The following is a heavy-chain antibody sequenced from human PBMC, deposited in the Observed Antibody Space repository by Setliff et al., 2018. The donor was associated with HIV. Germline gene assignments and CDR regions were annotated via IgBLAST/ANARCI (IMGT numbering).Heavy chain of an antibody. V-gene: IGHV4-34*01. D-gene: IGHD3-3*01. J-gene: IGHJ3*02. Sequence: SETLSLTCAVYGGSFSGYYWSWIRQSPGKGLEWIGEINHSGSTNYNPSLKSRVTISVDTSKNQFSLNLTSVTAADTAVYYCARSKTFYDFWGGYYTHGAFKIWGLGTMVTVSS. CDR3: ARSKTFYDFWGGYYTHGAFKI. CDR1: GGSFSGYY. CDR2: INHSGST.